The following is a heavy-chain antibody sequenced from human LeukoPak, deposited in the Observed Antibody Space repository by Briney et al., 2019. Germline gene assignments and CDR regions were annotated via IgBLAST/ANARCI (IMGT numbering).Heavy chain of an antibody. J-gene: IGHJ4*02. CDR2: ISGDNNYI. CDR3: AKDRIAVAGFRVKFDS. D-gene: IGHD6-19*01. Sequence: PGGSLRLSCAASRFTFSSYTMNWVRQAPGKGLEWVSSISGDNNYIYYADSVKGRFTISRDNTKNSVYLQMNGLRADDTAVYYCAKDRIAVAGFRVKFDSWGQGTLVTVSS. CDR1: RFTFSSYT. V-gene: IGHV3-21*04.